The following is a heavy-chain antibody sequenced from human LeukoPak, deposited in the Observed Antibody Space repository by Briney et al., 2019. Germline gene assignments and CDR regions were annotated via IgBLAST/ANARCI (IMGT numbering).Heavy chain of an antibody. V-gene: IGHV4-59*08. D-gene: IGHD4-17*01. CDR2: IYYSGST. J-gene: IGHJ4*02. CDR1: GGSISNYY. CDR3: ARHPTIYGDYEFDY. Sequence: SETLSLTCTVSGGSISNYYWSWIRQPPGKGLEWIGYIYYSGSTNYNPSLKSRVTISVDTSKNQFSLKLSSVTAADTAVYYCARHPTIYGDYEFDYWGQGTLVTVSS.